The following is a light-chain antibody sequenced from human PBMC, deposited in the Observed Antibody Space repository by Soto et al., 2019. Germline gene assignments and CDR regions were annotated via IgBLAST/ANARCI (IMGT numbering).Light chain of an antibody. J-gene: IGKJ1*01. CDR3: QQYVISPWT. V-gene: IGKV3-20*01. CDR1: RSVIRNY. Sequence: VLTHSPGTLSLSPGETVPLSCRASRSVIRNYLAWYQQRPGQAPRLLIYGADRRATGIPDRFSGSGSGTDFTLTISRLEPEDFAVYYCQQYVISPWTFGQGTKVDIK. CDR2: GAD.